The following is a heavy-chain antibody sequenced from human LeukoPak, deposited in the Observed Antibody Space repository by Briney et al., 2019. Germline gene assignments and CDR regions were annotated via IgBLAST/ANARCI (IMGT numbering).Heavy chain of an antibody. CDR1: GGSISRYY. Sequence: SETLSLTCTVSGGSISRYYWSWIRQPPGKGLEWIGYKDYSGSTNYNRSLKSRVTISVDTSKNQFSLKLSSVTAADTAVYYCAREVTMETTYGFENWFDPWGQGTLVTVSS. J-gene: IGHJ5*02. CDR3: AREVTMETTYGFENWFDP. CDR2: KDYSGST. D-gene: IGHD4/OR15-4a*01. V-gene: IGHV4-59*01.